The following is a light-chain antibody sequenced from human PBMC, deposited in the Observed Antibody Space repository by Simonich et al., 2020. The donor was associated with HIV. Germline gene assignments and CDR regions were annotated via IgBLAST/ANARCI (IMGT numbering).Light chain of an antibody. CDR3: AAWDDSLNGPV. V-gene: IGLV1-47*01. Sequence: QSVLTQPPSASGTPGQRITISCSGSRSNIGSNYVFWYQQLPGTAPKLPIYRNNQRPSGVPDRFSGSKSGTSASLAISGLQSEDEADYYCAAWDDSLNGPVFGGGTKLTVL. CDR2: RNN. J-gene: IGLJ3*02. CDR1: RSNIGSNY.